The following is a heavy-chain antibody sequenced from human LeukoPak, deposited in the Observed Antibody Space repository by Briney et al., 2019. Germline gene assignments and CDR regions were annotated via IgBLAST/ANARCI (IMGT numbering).Heavy chain of an antibody. Sequence: ASVKVSCKASGYTFTSYAIHWVRQAPGQRLEWMGWISAGNANTKYSQKFQGRVTITRGTSASTAYMELSSLRSEDTAVYYCARDRGNWGYYYGMDVWGQGTTVTVSS. J-gene: IGHJ6*02. V-gene: IGHV1-3*01. CDR1: GYTFTSYA. D-gene: IGHD7-27*01. CDR2: ISAGNANT. CDR3: ARDRGNWGYYYGMDV.